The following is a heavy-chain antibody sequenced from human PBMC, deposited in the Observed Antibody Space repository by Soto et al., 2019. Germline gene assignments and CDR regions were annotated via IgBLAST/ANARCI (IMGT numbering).Heavy chain of an antibody. CDR2: ISAYNGNT. D-gene: IGHD3-22*01. CDR1: GYTFTSYG. V-gene: IGHV1-18*04. Sequence: ASVKVSCKASGYTFTSYGISWVRQAPGQGLEWMGWISAYNGNTNYAQKLQGRVTMTTDTSTSTAYMELRSLRSDDTAVYYCARDLRITMIVVVINYHYGMDVWGQGTTATVSS. J-gene: IGHJ6*02. CDR3: ARDLRITMIVVVINYHYGMDV.